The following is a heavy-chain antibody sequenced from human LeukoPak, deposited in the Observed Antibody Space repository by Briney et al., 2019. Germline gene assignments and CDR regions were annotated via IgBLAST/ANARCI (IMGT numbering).Heavy chain of an antibody. CDR1: GFTFSTYS. Sequence: GGPLRLSCAASGFTFSTYSMNWVRQAPGKGLECVSSISSSSSYIYYADSLKGRFTISRDNLKNTLYLQMNSLRLEDMAVSYCAKPSGSGVDYWGRGTRVTVSS. V-gene: IGHV3-21*01. J-gene: IGHJ4*02. CDR3: AKPSGSGVDY. CDR2: ISSSSSYI. D-gene: IGHD1-26*01.